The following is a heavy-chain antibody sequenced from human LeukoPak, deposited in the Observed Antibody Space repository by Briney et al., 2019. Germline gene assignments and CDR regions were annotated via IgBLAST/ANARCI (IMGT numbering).Heavy chain of an antibody. CDR2: IKQDGSEK. CDR1: GFTFSSYW. D-gene: IGHD3-10*01. V-gene: IGHV3-7*05. Sequence: GSLRLSCAASGFTFSSYWMSWVRQAPGKGLEWVANIKQDGSEKYYVDSVKGRFTISRDNAKNSLYLQMNSLRAEDTAVYYCARDRVTMVRGVNYYFDYWGQGTLATVSS. CDR3: ARDRVTMVRGVNYYFDY. J-gene: IGHJ4*02.